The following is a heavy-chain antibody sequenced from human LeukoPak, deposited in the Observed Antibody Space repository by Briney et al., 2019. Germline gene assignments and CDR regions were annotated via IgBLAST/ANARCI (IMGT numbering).Heavy chain of an antibody. CDR3: ARHTVTTGGPGLSRVYFDY. V-gene: IGHV3-11*04. CDR1: GFTFSDYY. CDR2: ISSSGSTI. D-gene: IGHD4-11*01. J-gene: IGHJ4*02. Sequence: GGSLRLSCAASGFTFSDYYMSWIRQAPGKGLEWVSYISSSGSTIYYADSVKGRFTISRDNAENSLYLQMNSLRAEDTAVYYCARHTVTTGGPGLSRVYFDYWGQGTLVTVSS.